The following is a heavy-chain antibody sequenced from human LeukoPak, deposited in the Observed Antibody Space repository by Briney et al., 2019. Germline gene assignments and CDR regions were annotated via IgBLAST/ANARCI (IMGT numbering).Heavy chain of an antibody. Sequence: GGSLRLSCAASGFTFDDYGMTWVRQAPGKGLEWVSGITWNGNTAGYADSVKGRFTISRDNARNSLYLQMNSLRAEDTAFYYCARGGSFNNYWGQGTLVTVSA. V-gene: IGHV3-20*04. D-gene: IGHD3-16*01. CDR2: ITWNGNTA. J-gene: IGHJ4*02. CDR1: GFTFDDYG. CDR3: ARGGSFNNY.